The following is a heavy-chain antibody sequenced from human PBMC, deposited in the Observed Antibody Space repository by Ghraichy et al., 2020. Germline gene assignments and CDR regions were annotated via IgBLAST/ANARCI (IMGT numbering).Heavy chain of an antibody. D-gene: IGHD2-2*01. CDR3: TALGVVVPAAPAYYYYGMDV. Sequence: LSLTCAASGFTFSNAWMSWVRQAPGKGLEWVGRIKSKTDGGTTDYAAPVKGRFTISRDDSKNTLYLQMNSLKTEDTAVFYCTALGVVVPAAPAYYYYGMDVWGQGTTVTVSS. CDR1: GFTFSNAW. V-gene: IGHV3-15*01. CDR2: IKSKTDGGTT. J-gene: IGHJ6*02.